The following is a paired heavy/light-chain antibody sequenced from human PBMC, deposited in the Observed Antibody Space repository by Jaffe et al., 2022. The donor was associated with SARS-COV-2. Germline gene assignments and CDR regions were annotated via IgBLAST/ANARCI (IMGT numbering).Heavy chain of an antibody. CDR2: ISWDGGST. D-gene: IGHD3-22*01. CDR3: AKEVGGYYDSSGELDY. J-gene: IGHJ4*02. CDR1: GFTFDDYT. Sequence: EVQLVESGGVVVQPGGSLRLSCAASGFTFDDYTMHWVRQAPGKGLEWVSLISWDGGSTYYADSVKGRFTISRDNSKNSLYLQMNSLRTEDTALYYCAKEVGGYYDSSGELDYWGQGTLVTVSS. V-gene: IGHV3-43*01.
Light chain of an antibody. CDR1: QSISSY. V-gene: IGKV1-39*01. Sequence: DIQMTQSPSSLSASVGDRVTITCRASQSISSYLNWYQQKPGKAPKLLIYAASSLQSGVPSRFSGSGSGTDFTLTISSLQPEDFATYYCQQSYSTPSWTFGQGTKVEIK. CDR3: QQSYSTPSWT. J-gene: IGKJ1*01. CDR2: AAS.